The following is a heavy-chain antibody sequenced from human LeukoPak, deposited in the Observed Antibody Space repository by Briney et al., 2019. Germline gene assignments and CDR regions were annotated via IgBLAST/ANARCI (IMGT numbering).Heavy chain of an antibody. CDR3: ARVNFSGFWFDP. CDR2: IYYSGST. V-gene: IGHV4-31*01. D-gene: IGHD3-3*01. J-gene: IGHJ5*02. Sequence: SETLSLTCTVSGGSISSGGYYWSWIRQHPGKGLEWIGYIYYSGSTYYNPSPKSQVTISVDTSKNQFSLKLSSVTAADTAVYYCARVNFSGFWFDPWGQGTLVTVSS. CDR1: GGSISSGGYY.